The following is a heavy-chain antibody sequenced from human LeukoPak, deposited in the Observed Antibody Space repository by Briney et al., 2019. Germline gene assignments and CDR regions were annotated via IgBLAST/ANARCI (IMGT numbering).Heavy chain of an antibody. Sequence: GGSLRLSCVASGFTFNRFALHWVRQAPGKGLEWVSMISFDGTTKDYADSVKGRFTISRDNAKHTLYLQMNSLRAEDTAVYYCARVYGSENYIYYYGMDVWGQGTTVTVSS. D-gene: IGHD3-10*01. CDR2: ISFDGTTK. CDR1: GFTFNRFA. CDR3: ARVYGSENYIYYYGMDV. J-gene: IGHJ6*02. V-gene: IGHV3-30-3*01.